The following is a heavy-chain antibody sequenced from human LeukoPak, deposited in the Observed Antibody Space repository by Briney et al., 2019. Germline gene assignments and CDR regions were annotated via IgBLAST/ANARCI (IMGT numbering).Heavy chain of an antibody. J-gene: IGHJ5*01. D-gene: IGHD2-21*02. Sequence: PGGSLRLSCAASGFTFRTYWMSWVRQAPGKGREWVANIHPDGIEKYHVDSVKGRFTIFRDNARNLLYLQMSSLRADDTAVYYCSRGDDFSGDSWGQGTLVTVSS. CDR3: SRGDDFSGDS. CDR2: IHPDGIEK. V-gene: IGHV3-7*04. CDR1: GFTFRTYW.